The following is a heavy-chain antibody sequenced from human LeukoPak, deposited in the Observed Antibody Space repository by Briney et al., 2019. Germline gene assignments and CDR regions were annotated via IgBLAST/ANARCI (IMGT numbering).Heavy chain of an antibody. J-gene: IGHJ5*02. Sequence: ASVKVSCKASGYTFTSYAMHWVRQAPGQRLEWMGWINAGNGNTKYSQEFQGRVTMTRDMSTSTVYMELSSLRSEDTAVYYCARVDGYCSSTSCYFRTFDPWGQGTLVTVSS. V-gene: IGHV1-3*03. CDR2: INAGNGNT. CDR3: ARVDGYCSSTSCYFRTFDP. CDR1: GYTFTSYA. D-gene: IGHD2-2*03.